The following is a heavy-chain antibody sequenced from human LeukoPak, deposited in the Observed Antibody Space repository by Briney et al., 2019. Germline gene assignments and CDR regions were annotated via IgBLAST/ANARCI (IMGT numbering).Heavy chain of an antibody. CDR1: GGSISSSSYY. V-gene: IGHV4-39*07. D-gene: IGHD6-19*01. CDR2: MYSSGST. Sequence: SETLSLTCTVSGGSISSSSYYWGWIRQPPGKGLEWIGSMYSSGSTYYNPSLKSRVTISVDTSKNQFSLKLSSVTAADTAVYYCTVIRQWLVVDYWGQGTLVTVSS. J-gene: IGHJ4*02. CDR3: TVIRQWLVVDY.